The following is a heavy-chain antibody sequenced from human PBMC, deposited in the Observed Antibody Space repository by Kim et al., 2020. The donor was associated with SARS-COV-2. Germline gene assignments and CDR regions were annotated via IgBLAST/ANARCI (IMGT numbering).Heavy chain of an antibody. Sequence: DAVKGRCTISRDNAKNSLYLQMNSRRAEDTAVYYCARAPAGDAVAGHFDYWGQGTLVTVSS. CDR3: ARAPAGDAVAGHFDY. J-gene: IGHJ4*02. V-gene: IGHV3-11*01. D-gene: IGHD6-19*01.